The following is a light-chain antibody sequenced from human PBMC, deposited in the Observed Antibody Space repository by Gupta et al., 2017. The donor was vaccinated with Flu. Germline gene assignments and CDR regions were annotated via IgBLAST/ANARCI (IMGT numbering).Light chain of an antibody. Sequence: DIQMTQSPSSLSASVGDRVTITCRASQSISSYLNWYQQKPGKAPKLLIYAASSLQSGVPSRFSGSGSGTDFTLTISSLQPEDFATYYCQQSYSNPQRFTFGPGTTVDIK. V-gene: IGKV1-39*01. CDR3: QQSYSNPQRFT. CDR2: AAS. CDR1: QSISSY. J-gene: IGKJ3*01.